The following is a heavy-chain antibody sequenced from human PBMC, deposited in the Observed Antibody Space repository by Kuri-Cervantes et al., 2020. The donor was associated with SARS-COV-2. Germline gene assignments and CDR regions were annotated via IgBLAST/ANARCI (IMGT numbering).Heavy chain of an antibody. D-gene: IGHD6-25*01. CDR1: GFTFSSYA. CDR3: ARQGGRAIYFDY. V-gene: IGHV3-23*01. J-gene: IGHJ4*02. Sequence: ETLSLTCAASGFTFSSYAMSWVRQAPGKGLEWVSAISGSGGSTYYADSVKGRFTISRDNSKNTLYLQMNSLRAEDTAVYYCARQGGRAIYFDYWGQGTLVTVSS. CDR2: ISGSGGST.